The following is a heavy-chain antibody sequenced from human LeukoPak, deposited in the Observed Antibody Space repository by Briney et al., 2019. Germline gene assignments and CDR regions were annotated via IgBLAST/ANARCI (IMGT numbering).Heavy chain of an antibody. J-gene: IGHJ3*01. V-gene: IGHV1-46*01. CDR1: GYTSTSYY. CDR3: ARVIVLGTAVLDAFDV. D-gene: IGHD2-21*02. Sequence: ASVKVSCKASGYTSTSYYMNWVRQAPGQGLEWMGEINPSGGSTRYDQKFQGRVTLTRDTSTSTVYMELSNLRSDDTAVYYCARVIVLGTAVLDAFDVWGQGTMVTVSS. CDR2: INPSGGST.